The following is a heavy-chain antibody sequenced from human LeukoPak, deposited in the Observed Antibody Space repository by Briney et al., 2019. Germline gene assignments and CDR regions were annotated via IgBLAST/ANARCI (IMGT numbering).Heavy chain of an antibody. CDR3: AKVDGNNNFDY. J-gene: IGHJ4*02. V-gene: IGHV1-8*01. Sequence: ASVKVSCKASGYTFTSYDINWVRHATGQGLEWMGWMSPNSGDTGYAQKFQGRVTMTRDTSISTAFMELTSLKSGDTAVYYCAKVDGNNNFDYWGQGALVTVSS. CDR1: GYTFTSYD. D-gene: IGHD5-24*01. CDR2: MSPNSGDT.